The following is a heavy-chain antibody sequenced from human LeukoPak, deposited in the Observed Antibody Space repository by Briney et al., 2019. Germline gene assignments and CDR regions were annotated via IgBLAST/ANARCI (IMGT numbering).Heavy chain of an antibody. Sequence: GGSLRLSCAASGFTFSSYSMNWVRQAPGKGLEWVSYISSSSSTIYYADSVKGRFTISRDNAKNSLYLQMNSLRAEDTAVYYCAKGIYSGYDYGGWYFDYWGQGTLVTVSS. V-gene: IGHV3-48*01. CDR1: GFTFSSYS. CDR2: ISSSSSTI. CDR3: AKGIYSGYDYGGWYFDY. J-gene: IGHJ4*02. D-gene: IGHD5-12*01.